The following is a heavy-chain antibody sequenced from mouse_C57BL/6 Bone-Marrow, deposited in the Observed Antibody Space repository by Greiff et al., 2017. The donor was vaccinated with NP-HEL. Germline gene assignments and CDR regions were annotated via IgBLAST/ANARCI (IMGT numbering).Heavy chain of an antibody. Sequence: EVQLVESGGGLVQPGGSLKLSCAASGFTFSDYGMAWVRQAPRKGPEWVAFISNLAYSIYYADTVTGRFTISRENAKNTLYLEMSSLRSEDTAMYYCARERGLLYFDYWGQGTTLTVSS. CDR3: ARERGLLYFDY. CDR1: GFTFSDYG. D-gene: IGHD2-3*01. V-gene: IGHV5-15*01. J-gene: IGHJ2*01. CDR2: ISNLAYSI.